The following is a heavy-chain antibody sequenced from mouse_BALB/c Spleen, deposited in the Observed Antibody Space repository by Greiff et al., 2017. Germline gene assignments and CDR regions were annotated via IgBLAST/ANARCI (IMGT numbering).Heavy chain of an antibody. CDR2: ISSGGSYT. V-gene: IGHV5-6-4*01. Sequence: EVKVVESGGGLVKPGGSLKLSCAASGFTFSSYTMSWVRQTPEKRLEWVATISSGGSYTYYPDSVKGRFTISRDNAKNTLYLQMSSLKSEDTAMYYCTRDDGAWFAYWGQGTLVTVSA. CDR1: GFTFSSYT. CDR3: TRDDGAWFAY. J-gene: IGHJ3*01.